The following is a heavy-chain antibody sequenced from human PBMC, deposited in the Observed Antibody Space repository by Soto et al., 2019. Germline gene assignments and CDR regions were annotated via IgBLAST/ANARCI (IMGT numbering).Heavy chain of an antibody. V-gene: IGHV3-30-3*01. CDR1: GFTFSSYA. CDR2: ISYDGSNK. J-gene: IGHJ4*02. CDR3: AREEGAHYSSGWYYFDY. D-gene: IGHD6-19*01. Sequence: PGGSLRLSCAASGFTFSSYAMHWVRQAPGKGLEWVAVISYDGSNKYYADSVKGRFTISRDNSKNTLYLQMNSLRAEDTAVYYCAREEGAHYSSGWYYFDYWGQGTLVTVSS.